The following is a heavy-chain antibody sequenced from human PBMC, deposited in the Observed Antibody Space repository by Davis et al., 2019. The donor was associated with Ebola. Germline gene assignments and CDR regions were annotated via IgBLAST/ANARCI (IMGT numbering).Heavy chain of an antibody. D-gene: IGHD2-2*01. CDR3: ARDVVPAASYYYYGMDV. J-gene: IGHJ6*02. CDR1: GGSFSGYY. CDR2: INHSGRT. Sequence: SETLSLTCAVYGGSFSGYYWSWIRQPPGKGLEWIGEINHSGRTNYNPSLKSRVTISVDTSKNQFSLKLSSVTAADTAVYYCARDVVPAASYYYYGMDVWGQGTTVTVSS. V-gene: IGHV4-34*01.